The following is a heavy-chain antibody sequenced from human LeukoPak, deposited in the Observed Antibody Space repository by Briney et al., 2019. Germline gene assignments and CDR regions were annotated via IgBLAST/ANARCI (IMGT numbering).Heavy chain of an antibody. V-gene: IGHV4-61*01. CDR2: IYYSGST. D-gene: IGHD5-18*01. J-gene: IGHJ4*02. CDR1: GGSVSSGSYY. Sequence: PSETLSLTCTVSGGSVSSGSYYWSWIRQPPGKGLEWIGYIYYSGSTNYNPSLKSRVTISVDTSKNQFSLKLSSVTAADTAVYYCARDREGRYSYGDFFDYWGQGTLVTVSS. CDR3: ARDREGRYSYGDFFDY.